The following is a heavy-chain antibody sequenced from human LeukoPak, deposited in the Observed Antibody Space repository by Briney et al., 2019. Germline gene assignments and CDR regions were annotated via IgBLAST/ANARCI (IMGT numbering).Heavy chain of an antibody. D-gene: IGHD6-13*01. CDR1: GFTFSSYD. J-gene: IGHJ4*02. Sequence: PGGSLRLSCATSGFTFSSYDMHWVRQATGKGLDWASAIDIAGDTYYPGSVKGRFTISRENAKNSLYLQMNSLRAGDTAVYYCARVAAAGKGFDYWGQGTLVTVSS. CDR2: IDIAGDT. CDR3: ARVAAAGKGFDY. V-gene: IGHV3-13*01.